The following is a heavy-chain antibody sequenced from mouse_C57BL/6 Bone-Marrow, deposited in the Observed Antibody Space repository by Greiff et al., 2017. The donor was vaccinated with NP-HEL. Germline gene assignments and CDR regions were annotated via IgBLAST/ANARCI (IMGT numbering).Heavy chain of an antibody. CDR1: GFNIKDDY. CDR2: IDPENGDT. D-gene: IGHD2-4*01. V-gene: IGHV14-4*01. CDR3: TTFNDYDGYYFDY. Sequence: EVHLVESGAELVRPGASVKLSCTASGFNIKDDYMHWVKQRPEQGLEWIGWIDPENGDTEYASKFQGKATITADTSSNTAYLQLSSLTSEDTAVYYCTTFNDYDGYYFDYWGQGTTLTVSS. J-gene: IGHJ2*01.